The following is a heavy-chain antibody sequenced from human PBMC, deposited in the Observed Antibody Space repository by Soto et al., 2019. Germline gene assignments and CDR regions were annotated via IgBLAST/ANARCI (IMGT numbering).Heavy chain of an antibody. D-gene: IGHD4-17*01. CDR2: INPSGGST. V-gene: IGHV1-46*01. Sequence: GASVKVSCKASGYTFTSYYMHWVRQAPGQGLEWMGIINPSGGSTSYAQKFQGRVTMTRGTSTSTVYMELSSLRSEDTAVYYCARAGATVVTPDAFDIWGQGTMVTVSS. J-gene: IGHJ3*02. CDR3: ARAGATVVTPDAFDI. CDR1: GYTFTSYY.